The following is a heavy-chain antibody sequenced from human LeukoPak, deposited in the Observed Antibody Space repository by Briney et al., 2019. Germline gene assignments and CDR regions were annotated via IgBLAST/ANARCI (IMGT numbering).Heavy chain of an antibody. Sequence: GGSLRLSCAAAGFTFSNYAIHWVRQAPGKGLEWVAVTSYDGSKKDYADSVKGRFTISRDNSKNTLYLQMNSLRAADTAVYYCARGSGYSYSFTGRERTKSRLDYWGQGTLVTVSS. CDR2: TSYDGSKK. J-gene: IGHJ4*02. V-gene: IGHV3-30*03. CDR3: ARGSGYSYSFTGRERTKSRLDY. CDR1: GFTFSNYA. D-gene: IGHD5-18*01.